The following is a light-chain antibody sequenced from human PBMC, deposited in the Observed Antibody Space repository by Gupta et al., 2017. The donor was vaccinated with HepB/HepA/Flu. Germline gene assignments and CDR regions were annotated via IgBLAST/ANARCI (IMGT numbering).Light chain of an antibody. V-gene: IGLV10-54*01. CDR3: SEWDNGLSVWL. CDR1: NNNIGIEG. Sequence: QAGLTQSPSVSKGLRQTATLTCTGNNNNIGIEGSTWLQQHQGHPPKRLAYRNDNRPSGISERLLSYTSGNNASPQTXEXQPEEEXDDYCSEWDNGLSVWLFGGGTKMTVL. CDR2: RND. J-gene: IGLJ3*02.